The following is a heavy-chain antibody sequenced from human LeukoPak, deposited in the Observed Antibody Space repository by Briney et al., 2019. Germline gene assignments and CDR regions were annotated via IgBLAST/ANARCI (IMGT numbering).Heavy chain of an antibody. CDR2: IRSKAYGGTT. CDR3: TRQTWKGVITPYYYYGMDV. Sequence: GGSLRPSCTASGFTFGDYAMSWFRQAPGKGLEWVGFIRSKAYGGTTEYAASVKGRFTISRDDSKSIAYLQMNSLKTEDTAVYYCTRQTWKGVITPYYYYGMDVWGQGTTVTVSS. CDR1: GFTFGDYA. D-gene: IGHD3-10*01. V-gene: IGHV3-49*03. J-gene: IGHJ6*02.